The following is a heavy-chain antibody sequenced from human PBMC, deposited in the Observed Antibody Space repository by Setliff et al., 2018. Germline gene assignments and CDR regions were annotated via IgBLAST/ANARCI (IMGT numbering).Heavy chain of an antibody. CDR1: GFTFSSYW. D-gene: IGHD3-3*01. CDR3: ARRSNLGATIFSGAFDI. J-gene: IGHJ3*02. CDR2: IKQDGSEK. Sequence: PGGSLRLSCAASGFTFSSYWMSWVRQAPGKGLEWVANIKQDGSEKYYVDSVKGRFTISRDNAKNSLYLQMNSLRAEDTAVYYCARRSNLGATIFSGAFDIWGQGTMVTVSS. V-gene: IGHV3-7*01.